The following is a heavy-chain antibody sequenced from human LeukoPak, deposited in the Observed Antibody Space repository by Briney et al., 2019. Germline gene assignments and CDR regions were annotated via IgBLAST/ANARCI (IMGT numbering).Heavy chain of an antibody. CDR1: GFTVSSNY. CDR3: ARDQYSYAHSAH. Sequence: GGSLRLSCAASGFTVSSNYMSWVRQAPGKGLEWVSVIYSGGTTYYADSVTGRFTISRDNSKNTLHLQMNSLRAEDQAVYYCARDQYSYAHSAHWGQGTLVTVSS. D-gene: IGHD5-18*01. CDR2: IYSGGTT. J-gene: IGHJ4*02. V-gene: IGHV3-66*01.